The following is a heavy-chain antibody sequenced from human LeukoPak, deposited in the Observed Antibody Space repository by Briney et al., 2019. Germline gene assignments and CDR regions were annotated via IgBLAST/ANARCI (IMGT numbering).Heavy chain of an antibody. V-gene: IGHV3-48*01. CDR2: ISSSITTI. D-gene: IGHD3-10*01. CDR3: ARKNRMVRGVITRYYYYYYMDV. CDR1: GFTFSSYS. Sequence: PGGSLRLSCAGSGFTFSSYSKNWVRQAPGKGLEWVSYISSSITTIYYADSVKGRFTISRDNAKNLLYLQMNSLRAEDTALYYCARKNRMVRGVITRYYYYYYMDVWGKGTTVTVSS. J-gene: IGHJ6*03.